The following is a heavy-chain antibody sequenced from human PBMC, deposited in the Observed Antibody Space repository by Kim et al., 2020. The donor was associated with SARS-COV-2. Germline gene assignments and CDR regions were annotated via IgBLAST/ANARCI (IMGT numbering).Heavy chain of an antibody. J-gene: IGHJ5*02. D-gene: IGHD4-17*01. CDR2: IWYDGSNK. CDR1: GFTFSSYG. V-gene: IGHV3-33*01. CDR3: ARRIYGDYDPWFDP. Sequence: GGSLRLSCAASGFTFSSYGMHWVRQAPGKGLEWVAVIWYDGSNKYYADSVKGRFTISRDNSKNTLYLQMNSLRAEDTAVYYCARRIYGDYDPWFDPWGQGTLVTVSS.